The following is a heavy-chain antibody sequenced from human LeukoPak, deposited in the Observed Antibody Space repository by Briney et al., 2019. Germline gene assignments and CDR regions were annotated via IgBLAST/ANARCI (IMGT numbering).Heavy chain of an antibody. CDR1: GFTFSSYS. V-gene: IGHV3-48*04. J-gene: IGHJ4*02. D-gene: IGHD4-11*01. Sequence: GGSLRLSCAASGFTFSSYSMNWFRQAPGKGLEWVSYISSSSSTIYYADSVKGRFTISRDNAKNSLYLQMNGLRAEDTAVYYCAREYSDYSNFFDYWGQGTLVTVSS. CDR3: AREYSDYSNFFDY. CDR2: ISSSSSTI.